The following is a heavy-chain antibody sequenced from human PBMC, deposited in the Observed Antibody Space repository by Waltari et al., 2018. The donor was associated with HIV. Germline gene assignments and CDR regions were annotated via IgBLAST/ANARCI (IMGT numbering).Heavy chain of an antibody. CDR1: GVRVRDNY. J-gene: IGHJ4*02. CDR3: ARALTRGLWDS. CDR2: VYLGGST. Sequence: VQLVESGGGLIQPGGSLSLSCAASGVRVRDNYMSWVRQAPGKRPEWVSVVYLGGSTDYADSVRGRFTTSRDESKNMLYLQMNSLRAEDTAVYYCARALTRGLWDSWGQGTLVSVSS. D-gene: IGHD2-2*01. V-gene: IGHV3-53*01.